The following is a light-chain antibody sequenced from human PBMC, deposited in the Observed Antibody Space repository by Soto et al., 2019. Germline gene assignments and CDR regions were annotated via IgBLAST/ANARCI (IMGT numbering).Light chain of an antibody. J-gene: IGKJ2*01. CDR3: QQYHNLPPYS. CDR2: DAS. V-gene: IGKV1-33*01. Sequence: DIQMTQSPSSLSASVGDRVTITCQASQDITNYVNWYQQKPGKAPKLLIYDASSLETGVPSRFSGSGSGTDFTFTISSLQPEDFATYYCQQYHNLPPYSFGQGTKVDIK. CDR1: QDITNY.